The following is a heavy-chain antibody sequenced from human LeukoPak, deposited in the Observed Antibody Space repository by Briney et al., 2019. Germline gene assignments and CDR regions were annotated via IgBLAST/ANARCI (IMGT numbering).Heavy chain of an antibody. J-gene: IGHJ6*03. Sequence: TSVKVSCKAFGGTFSSYAISWVRQAPGQGLEWMGGIILIFGTANYAQKFQGRVTITTDAHTSRAYMELSSLRSEDTAVYYCARDRPRTTGIFTGYQNYYYMDVWGKGTTCTVSS. CDR1: GGTFSSYA. V-gene: IGHV1-69*05. D-gene: IGHD3-9*01. CDR2: IILIFGTA. CDR3: ARDRPRTTGIFTGYQNYYYMDV.